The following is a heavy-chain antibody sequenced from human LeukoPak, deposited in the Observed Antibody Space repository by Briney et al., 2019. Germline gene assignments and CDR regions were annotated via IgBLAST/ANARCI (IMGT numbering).Heavy chain of an antibody. V-gene: IGHV4-34*01. CDR1: GGSFSGYY. Sequence: SETLSLTCAVYGGSFSGYYWSWIRQPPGKGLEWIGEINHSGSTNYNPSLKSRVTISVDTSKNQFSLKPSSVTAADAAVYYCAGIATGFNWFDPWGQGTLVTVSS. CDR2: INHSGST. J-gene: IGHJ5*02. D-gene: IGHD6-13*01. CDR3: AGIATGFNWFDP.